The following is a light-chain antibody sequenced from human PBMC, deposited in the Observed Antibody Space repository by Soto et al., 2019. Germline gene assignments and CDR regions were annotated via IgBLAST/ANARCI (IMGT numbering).Light chain of an antibody. CDR1: QSISSW. V-gene: IGKV1-5*01. Sequence: DIQMTQSPSTLSASVGDRVTITCRASQSISSWLAWYQQKPGKAPKLLIYDASSLESGVPSRFSGSGSGTEFTLTISSLQSEDFATYFCQHYNSYSFGPGTKVDIK. CDR2: DAS. CDR3: QHYNSYS. J-gene: IGKJ3*01.